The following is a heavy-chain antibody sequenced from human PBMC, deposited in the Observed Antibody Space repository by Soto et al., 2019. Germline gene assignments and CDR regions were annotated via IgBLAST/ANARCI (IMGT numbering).Heavy chain of an antibody. D-gene: IGHD6-13*01. V-gene: IGHV6-1*01. CDR3: ARGAYSSSWYETYPPYYYYYGMDA. CDR2: TYYRSKWYN. Sequence: SQTLSLTCAISGDSVSSNSAAWNWIRQSPSRGLEWLGRTYYRSKWYNDYAVSVKSRITINPDTSKNQFSLQLNSVTPEDTAVYYCARGAYSSSWYETYPPYYYYYGMDAWGQGTTVTVSS. J-gene: IGHJ6*02. CDR1: GDSVSSNSAA.